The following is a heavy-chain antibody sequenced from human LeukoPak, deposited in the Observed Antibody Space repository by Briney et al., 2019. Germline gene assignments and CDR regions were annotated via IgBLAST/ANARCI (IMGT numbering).Heavy chain of an antibody. CDR2: IYYSGST. CDR3: ARDSYGGNSDYYYGMDV. V-gene: IGHV4-59*06. Sequence: SETLSLTCTVSGGSISTYYWNWIRQPPGKGLEWIGYIYYSGSTYYNPSLKSRVTISVDTSKNQFSLKLSSVTAADTAVYYCARDSYGGNSDYYYGMDVWGQGTTVTVSS. CDR1: GGSISTYY. D-gene: IGHD4-23*01. J-gene: IGHJ6*02.